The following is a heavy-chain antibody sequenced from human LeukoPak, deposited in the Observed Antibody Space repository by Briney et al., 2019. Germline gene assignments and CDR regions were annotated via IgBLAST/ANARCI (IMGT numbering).Heavy chain of an antibody. CDR1: GYTFTSYG. CDR3: ASGIAVAGNNPAFDY. V-gene: IGHV1-18*01. J-gene: IGHJ4*02. Sequence: GSSVKVSCKASGYTFTSYGISWVRQAPGQGLEGMGWISAYNGNTNYAQKLQGRVTMTTDTSTSTAYMELRSLRSDDTAVYYCASGIAVAGNNPAFDYWGQGTLVTVSS. D-gene: IGHD6-19*01. CDR2: ISAYNGNT.